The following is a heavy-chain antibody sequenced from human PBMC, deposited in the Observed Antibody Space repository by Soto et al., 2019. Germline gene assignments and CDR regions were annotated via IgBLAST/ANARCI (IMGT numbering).Heavy chain of an antibody. V-gene: IGHV4-31*03. CDR2: MSYNGST. J-gene: IGHJ5*02. Sequence: QVQLKESGPGLVEPSQTLSLTCTISNGFINRGGYYWSWIRQRPGKGMEWVGYMSYNGSTYYRPSLKTRPTISVGTSKTQLSLKRTSVTAADTATYFGARARVRASRNWFDPWGQGTRVTVSS. CDR3: ARARVRASRNWFDP. D-gene: IGHD6-6*01. CDR1: NGFINRGGYY.